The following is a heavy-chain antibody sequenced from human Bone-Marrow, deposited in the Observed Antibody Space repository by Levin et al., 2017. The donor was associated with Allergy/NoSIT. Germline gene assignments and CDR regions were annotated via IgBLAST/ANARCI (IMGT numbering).Heavy chain of an antibody. CDR1: GFTFGDYA. CDR3: TRGYCTGGVCYLWKNDY. CDR2: IRSKAYGGTT. Sequence: GESLKISCTASGFTFGDYAMSWFRQAPGKGLEWVGFIRSKAYGGTTEYAASVKGRFTISRDDSKSIAYLQMNSLKTEDTAVYYCTRGYCTGGVCYLWKNDYWGQGTLVTVSS. D-gene: IGHD2-8*02. J-gene: IGHJ4*02. V-gene: IGHV3-49*03.